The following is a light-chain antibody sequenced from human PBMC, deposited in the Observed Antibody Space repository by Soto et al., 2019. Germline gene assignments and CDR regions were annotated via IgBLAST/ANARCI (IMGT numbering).Light chain of an antibody. J-gene: IGLJ3*02. Sequence: QSVLTQSPSASGTPGQRVTISCSGGSPNIGTNYVYWYQQLPGTAPKLLIYRNNQRPSGVPDRFSGSKSGTSASLAISGLRSEDEADYYCAGWDDSLSGWVFGGGTKVTVL. V-gene: IGLV1-47*01. CDR2: RNN. CDR1: SPNIGTNY. CDR3: AGWDDSLSGWV.